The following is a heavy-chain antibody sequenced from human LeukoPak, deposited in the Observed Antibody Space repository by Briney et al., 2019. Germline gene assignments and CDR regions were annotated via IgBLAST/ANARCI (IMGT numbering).Heavy chain of an antibody. Sequence: ASVKVSCKASGYTFTSYAMHWVRQAPGQRLEWMGWINAGNGNTKYSQKFQGRVTITRDTSASTAYMELSSLRSEDTAVYYCARDSPYNYYYYGTDVWGQGTTVTVSS. D-gene: IGHD2-2*02. V-gene: IGHV1-3*01. CDR3: ARDSPYNYYYYGTDV. J-gene: IGHJ6*02. CDR1: GYTFTSYA. CDR2: INAGNGNT.